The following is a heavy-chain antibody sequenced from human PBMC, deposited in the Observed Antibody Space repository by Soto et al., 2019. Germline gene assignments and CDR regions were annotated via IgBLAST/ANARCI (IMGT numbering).Heavy chain of an antibody. V-gene: IGHV4-59*08. D-gene: IGHD3-16*01. CDR2: IYYSGST. CDR1: GGSISSYY. Sequence: QVQLQESDPGLVKPSETLSLTCTVSGGSISSYYWSWIRQPPGKGLEWIGYIYYSGSTNYNPSLKRRVTTPVDTSKNQFSLKLSSVTAADTAVYYCARRWGDAFDFWGQGTMVTVSS. CDR3: ARRWGDAFDF. J-gene: IGHJ3*01.